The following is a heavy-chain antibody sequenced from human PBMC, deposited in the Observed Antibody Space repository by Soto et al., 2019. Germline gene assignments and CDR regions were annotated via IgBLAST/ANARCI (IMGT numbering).Heavy chain of an antibody. CDR3: GRGRSGQIVIFY. J-gene: IGHJ4*02. Sequence: SVKVSCKTSGYTFTGHYIHWVRQAPQQGPEWMGEIGPESGATRYAEKFRGRVTMTMDTSITTVYMELRNLSPDDTAVYYCGRGRSGQIVIFYWGQGTPVTVSS. D-gene: IGHD1-26*01. V-gene: IGHV1-2*02. CDR2: IGPESGAT. CDR1: GYTFTGHY.